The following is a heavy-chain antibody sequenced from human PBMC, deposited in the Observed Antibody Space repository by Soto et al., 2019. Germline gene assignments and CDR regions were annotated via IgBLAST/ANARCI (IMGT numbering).Heavy chain of an antibody. CDR1: GFTFSSYA. Sequence: QVQLVESGGGVVQPGRSLRLSCAASGFTFSSYAMHWVRQAPGKGLEWVAVISYDGSNKYYADSVKGRFTISRDNSKNTLYLQKNSLRAEDTAVYYCARALVVTAPNYYYCGRDVWGQGTTVTVSS. V-gene: IGHV3-30-3*01. CDR2: ISYDGSNK. D-gene: IGHD2-21*02. J-gene: IGHJ6*02. CDR3: ARALVVTAPNYYYCGRDV.